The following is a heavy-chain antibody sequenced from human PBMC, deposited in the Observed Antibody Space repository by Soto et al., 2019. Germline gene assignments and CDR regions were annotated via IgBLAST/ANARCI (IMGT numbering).Heavy chain of an antibody. D-gene: IGHD6-19*01. CDR2: IYPGDSDT. J-gene: IGHJ6*02. CDR3: ARSSSSHYYFYGMDV. V-gene: IGHV5-51*01. Sequence: PGESLKISCKGSGYNFTTYWIGWVRQMPGKGLEWMGIIYPGDSDTRYSPSFQGQVTISADKSISTAYLQWSSLKASDTAMYYCARSSSSHYYFYGMDVWGQGTTVTVSS. CDR1: GYNFTTYW.